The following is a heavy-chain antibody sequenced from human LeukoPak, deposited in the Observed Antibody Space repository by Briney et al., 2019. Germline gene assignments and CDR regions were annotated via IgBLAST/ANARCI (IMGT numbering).Heavy chain of an antibody. J-gene: IGHJ4*02. CDR1: GGTFSSYA. Sequence: SVKVSCKASGGTFSSYAISWVRQAPGQGLEWMGGIIPIFGTANYAQRFQGRVSITTDESTSTAYMELSSLRSEDTAVYYCASDGAYQPPRYWGQGTLVTVSS. CDR2: IIPIFGTA. CDR3: ASDGAYQPPRY. D-gene: IGHD2-2*01. V-gene: IGHV1-69*05.